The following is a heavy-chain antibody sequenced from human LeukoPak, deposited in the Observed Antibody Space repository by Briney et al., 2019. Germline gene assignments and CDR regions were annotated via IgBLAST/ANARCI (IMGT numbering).Heavy chain of an antibody. V-gene: IGHV3-30-3*01. J-gene: IGHJ3*02. CDR2: VASDGSQT. Sequence: GKSLRLSCGASGFTLGTYIMHWVRQAPGKGPQWVAAVASDGSQTFYTESVRGRFTISRDNSKNTLYLQMNTLRAEDTAVYFCARERQDTIVHSGAFDIWGQGTMVTVSS. CDR3: ARERQDTIVHSGAFDI. D-gene: IGHD3-10*01. CDR1: GFTLGTYI.